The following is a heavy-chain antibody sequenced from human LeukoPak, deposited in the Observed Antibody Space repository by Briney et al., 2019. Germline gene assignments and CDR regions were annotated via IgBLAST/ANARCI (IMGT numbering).Heavy chain of an antibody. CDR3: ARDSSSGSYYSDY. D-gene: IGHD1-26*01. V-gene: IGHV1-2*02. CDR2: INPNSGGT. CDR1: GYTLTELS. J-gene: IGHJ4*02. Sequence: GASVKVSCKVSGYTLTELSMHWVRQAPGQGLEWMGWINPNSGGTNYAQKFQGRVTMTRDTSISTAYMELSRLRSDDTAVYYCARDSSSGSYYSDYWGQGTLVTVSS.